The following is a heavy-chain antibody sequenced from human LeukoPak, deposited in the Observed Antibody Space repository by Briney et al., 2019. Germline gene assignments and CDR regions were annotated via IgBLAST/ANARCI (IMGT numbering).Heavy chain of an antibody. J-gene: IGHJ5*02. CDR2: IRSKAYGGTT. CDR1: GFTFGDYA. CDR3: TRGYSGGFYLPFDP. D-gene: IGHD6-19*01. Sequence: GGSLRLSCTASGFTFGDYAMSWVRQAPGKGLEWVGFIRSKAYGGTTEYAASAKGRFTISRDDSKSIAYLQMNSLKTEDTAVYYCTRGYSGGFYLPFDPWGQGTLVTVSS. V-gene: IGHV3-49*04.